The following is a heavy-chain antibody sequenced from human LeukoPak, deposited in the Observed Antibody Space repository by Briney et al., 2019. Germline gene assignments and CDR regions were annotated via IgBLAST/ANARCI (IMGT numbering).Heavy chain of an antibody. V-gene: IGHV1-18*01. D-gene: IGHD5-12*01. J-gene: IGHJ3*02. CDR1: GYTFTSYG. CDR3: AAGTPNIVAHDAFDI. CDR2: ISAYNGNT. Sequence: GASVNVSCKASGYTFTSYGISWVRQAPGQGLEWMGWISAYNGNTNYAQKLQERVTITRDMSTSTAYMELSSLRSEDTAVYCCAAGTPNIVAHDAFDIWGQGTMVTVSS.